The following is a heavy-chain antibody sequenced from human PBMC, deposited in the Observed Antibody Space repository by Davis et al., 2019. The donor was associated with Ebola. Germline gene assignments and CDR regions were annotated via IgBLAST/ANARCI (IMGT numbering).Heavy chain of an antibody. CDR2: INAGNGNT. CDR3: ARGPLPSIHCSGGSCYFRWFDP. D-gene: IGHD2-15*01. CDR1: GYTFTSYA. Sequence: ASVKVSCKASGYTFTSYAMHWVRQAPGQRLEWMGWINAGNGNTKYSQKFQGRVTIIRDTSASTAYMELSSLRSEDTAVYYCARGPLPSIHCSGGSCYFRWFDPWGQGTLVTVSS. J-gene: IGHJ5*02. V-gene: IGHV1-3*01.